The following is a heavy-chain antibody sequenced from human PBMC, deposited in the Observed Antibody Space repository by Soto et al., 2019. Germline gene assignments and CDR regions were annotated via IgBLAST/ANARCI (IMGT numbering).Heavy chain of an antibody. CDR1: GYTFTSYG. CDR3: ARVDYGDYEKPRNWFDP. J-gene: IGHJ5*02. D-gene: IGHD4-17*01. V-gene: IGHV1-18*01. Sequence: ASVKVSCKGSGYTFTSYGISWVRQAPGQGLEGMGWISAYNGNTNYAQKLQGRVTMTTDTSTSKAYMELRSLRSDDTAVYYCARVDYGDYEKPRNWFDPWGQGTLVTVS. CDR2: ISAYNGNT.